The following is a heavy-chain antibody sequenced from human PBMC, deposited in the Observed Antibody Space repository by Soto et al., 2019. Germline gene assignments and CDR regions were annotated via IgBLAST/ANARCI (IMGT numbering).Heavy chain of an antibody. CDR1: GFIFNEYG. J-gene: IGHJ4*02. V-gene: IGHV3-33*03. CDR2: IWYDGSNK. CDR3: ARWGCSGSNCNLNQRSFDL. D-gene: IGHD2-15*01. Sequence: QVQLVESGGGVVQPGRSLRLSCAASGFIFNEYGMHWVRQAPGKGLEWVSVIWYDGSNKYYADSVKGRFTFSRDNTKNTMFLQMNSLRVEDTAVYYGARWGCSGSNCNLNQRSFDLWGQGTLVTVSS.